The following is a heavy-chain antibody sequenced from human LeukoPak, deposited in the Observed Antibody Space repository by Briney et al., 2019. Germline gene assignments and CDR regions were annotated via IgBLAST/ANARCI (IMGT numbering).Heavy chain of an antibody. CDR2: INHSGST. J-gene: IGHJ4*02. Sequence: SETLSLTCAVYGGSFSGYYWSWIRQPPGKGLEWIGEINHSGSTNYNPSLKSRVTISVDTSKNQFSLKLSSVTAADTAVYYCARLKAAAGKGGIDYWGQGTLVTVSS. V-gene: IGHV4-34*01. CDR3: ARLKAAAGKGGIDY. D-gene: IGHD6-13*01. CDR1: GGSFSGYY.